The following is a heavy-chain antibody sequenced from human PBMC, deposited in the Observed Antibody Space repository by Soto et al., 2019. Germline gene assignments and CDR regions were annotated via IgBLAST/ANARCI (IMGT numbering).Heavy chain of an antibody. V-gene: IGHV1-8*01. CDR1: GYTFTSYD. J-gene: IGHJ2*01. CDR2: MNPNSGKA. D-gene: IGHD2-15*01. Sequence: QVQLVQSGAEVKKPGASVKVSCKASGYTFTSYDINWVRQAAGQGLEWLGWMNPNSGKAVYAQKFKGRVTMAGNTSISTAYMELSSMRSDDTAVYFCARGLVVVSATYWYFDLWGRGTLVTVSS. CDR3: ARGLVVVSATYWYFDL.